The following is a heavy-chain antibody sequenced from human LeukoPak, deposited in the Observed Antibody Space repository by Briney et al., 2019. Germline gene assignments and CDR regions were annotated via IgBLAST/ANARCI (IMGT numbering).Heavy chain of an antibody. V-gene: IGHV4-39*01. CDR3: ARQRMVRGVNFDY. CDR2: IYYSGST. J-gene: IGHJ4*02. Sequence: SETLSLTCTASGGSISSSSYYWGWIRQPPGKGLEWIGSIYYSGSTYYNPSLKSRVTISVDTSKNQFSLKLSSVTAADTAVYYCARQRMVRGVNFDYWGQGTLVTVSS. D-gene: IGHD3-10*01. CDR1: GGSISSSSYY.